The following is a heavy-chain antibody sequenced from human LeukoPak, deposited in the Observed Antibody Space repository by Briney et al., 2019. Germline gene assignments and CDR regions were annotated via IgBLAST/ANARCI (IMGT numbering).Heavy chain of an antibody. CDR1: GFTFNKYG. V-gene: IGHV3-30*18. CDR3: AKVSGYYDSSGYYPHY. Sequence: GGSLRLSCAASGFTFNKYGMHWVRQAPGKGLEWVAVISNDGSHKNDADSVKGRFTISRDNSKNTLYLQMNSLRAEDTAVYYCAKVSGYYDSSGYYPHYWGQGTLVTVSS. J-gene: IGHJ4*02. CDR2: ISNDGSHK. D-gene: IGHD3-22*01.